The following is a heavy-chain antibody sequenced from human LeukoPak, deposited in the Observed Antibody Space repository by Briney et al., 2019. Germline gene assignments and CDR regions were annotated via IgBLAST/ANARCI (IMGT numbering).Heavy chain of an antibody. CDR3: ARSAELLTNWFDP. D-gene: IGHD1-26*01. CDR2: INHSGST. J-gene: IGHJ5*02. CDR1: GGSFSGYY. Sequence: PSETLSLTCAVYGGSFSGYYWSWIRQPPGKGLEWIGEINHSGSTNYNPSLKSRVTISVDTSKNQFSLKLSSVTAADTAVYYCARSAELLTNWFDPWGQGTLVTVSS. V-gene: IGHV4-34*01.